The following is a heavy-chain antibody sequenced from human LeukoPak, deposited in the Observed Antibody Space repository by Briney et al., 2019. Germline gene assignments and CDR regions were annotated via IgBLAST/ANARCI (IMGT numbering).Heavy chain of an antibody. V-gene: IGHV3-20*04. CDR1: GFTFDDYG. J-gene: IGHJ4*02. CDR2: INWNGGST. CDR3: AKDGGYYFDY. Sequence: GGSLRLSCAASGFTFDDYGMSWVRQAPGKGLEWVSGINWNGGSTGYADSVKGRFTISRDNSKNTLYLQMNSLRAEDTAVYYCAKDGGYYFDYWGQGTLVTVSS.